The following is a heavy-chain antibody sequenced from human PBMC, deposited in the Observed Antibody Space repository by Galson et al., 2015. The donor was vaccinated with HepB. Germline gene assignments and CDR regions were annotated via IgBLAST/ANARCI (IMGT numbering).Heavy chain of an antibody. D-gene: IGHD2-2*01. V-gene: IGHV4-34*01. J-gene: IGHJ4*02. Sequence: ETLSLTCAVYGGSFSNYYWSWIRQPPGKGLEWIGEINHSGSTNYNPSLKSRVTISVDTSKNQFSLKLSSVTAADTAVYYCAKKPVVPAATHFDYWGQGTLVTVSS. CDR2: INHSGST. CDR3: AKKPVVPAATHFDY. CDR1: GGSFSNYY.